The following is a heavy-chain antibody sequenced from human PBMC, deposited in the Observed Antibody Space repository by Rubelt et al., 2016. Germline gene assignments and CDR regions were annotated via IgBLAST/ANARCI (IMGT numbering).Heavy chain of an antibody. CDR1: GGSISSSSYY. J-gene: IGHJ4*02. V-gene: IGHV4-39*01. CDR2: IYYSGGT. CDR3: ARVGATQVLVDY. Sequence: QLQLQESGPGLVKPSETLSLTCTVSGGSISSSSYYCGWIRQPPWQGLVWIGHIYYSGGTYYNPSLKSRVTRSVDTSKNQFSLKLSSVTAADTAVYYWARVGATQVLVDYWGQGTLVTVSS. D-gene: IGHD1-26*01.